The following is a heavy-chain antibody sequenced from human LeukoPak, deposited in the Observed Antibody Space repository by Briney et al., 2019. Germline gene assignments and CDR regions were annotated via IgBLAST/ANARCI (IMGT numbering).Heavy chain of an antibody. D-gene: IGHD5-18*01. V-gene: IGHV3-30*18. CDR2: ISYDGSNK. CDR1: GFTFSSYG. CDR3: AKVGSYGQN. Sequence: GGSLRLSCAASGFTFSSYGMHWVRQAPGKGLEWVAVISYDGSNKYYADAVKGRFTIPRDNSKNTLYLQMNSLRAEDTAVYYCAKVGSYGQNWGQGTLVTVSS. J-gene: IGHJ4*02.